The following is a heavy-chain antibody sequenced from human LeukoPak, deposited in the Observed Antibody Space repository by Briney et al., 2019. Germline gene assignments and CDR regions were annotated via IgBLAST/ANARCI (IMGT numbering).Heavy chain of an antibody. CDR3: ARLRDYDDWFDP. J-gene: IGHJ5*02. V-gene: IGHV4-59*08. CDR2: IYYSGST. D-gene: IGHD3-22*01. CDR1: GGSISSYY. Sequence: SETLSLTCTVSGGSISSYYWSWIRQPPGKGLEWIGYIYYSGSTNYNPSLKSRVTISVDTPKNQFSLKLSSVTAADTAVYYCARLRDYDDWFDPWGQGTLVTVSS.